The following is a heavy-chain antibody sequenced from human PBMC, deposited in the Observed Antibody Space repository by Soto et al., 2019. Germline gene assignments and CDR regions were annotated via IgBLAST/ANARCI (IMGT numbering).Heavy chain of an antibody. J-gene: IGHJ4*02. V-gene: IGHV4-59*13. D-gene: IGHD6-19*01. CDR3: ARAGSSGWYNDY. Sequence: SXTLSLTCTVSGGSIGSYYWSWIRQPPGKVLEWIGNXYYSGXNDSNPSLKSRXTISVETSTKQLKLKVSSVTEEDTAVYYCARAGSSGWYNDYWGKGAMVTVYS. CDR2: XYYSGXN. CDR1: GGSIGSYY.